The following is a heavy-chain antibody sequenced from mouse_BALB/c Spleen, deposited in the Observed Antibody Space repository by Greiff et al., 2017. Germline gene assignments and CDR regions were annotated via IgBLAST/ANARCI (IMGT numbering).Heavy chain of an antibody. CDR3: ARDYYGSSYDFDY. D-gene: IGHD1-1*01. CDR2: INPSNGRT. J-gene: IGHJ2*01. CDR1: GYTFTSYW. V-gene: IGHV1S81*02. Sequence: QVQLQQPGAELVKPGASVKLSCKASGYTFTSYWMHWVKQRPGQGLEWIGEINPSNGRTNYNEKFKSKATLTVDKSSSTAYMQLSSLTSEDSAVYYCARDYYGSSYDFDYWGQGTTLTVSS.